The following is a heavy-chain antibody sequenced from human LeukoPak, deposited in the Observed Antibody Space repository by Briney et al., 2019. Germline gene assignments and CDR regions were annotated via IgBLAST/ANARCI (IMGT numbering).Heavy chain of an antibody. Sequence: GGSLRLSCAASGFTFSSYSINWVRQAPGKGLEWVSSISSSSRYIYYADSVKGRFTISRDNAKNSLYLQMNSLRAEDTAVYYCARDRGGRSGLDDWGQGTLVTVSS. CDR1: GFTFSSYS. J-gene: IGHJ4*02. V-gene: IGHV3-21*01. D-gene: IGHD2-15*01. CDR2: ISSSSRYI. CDR3: ARDRGGRSGLDD.